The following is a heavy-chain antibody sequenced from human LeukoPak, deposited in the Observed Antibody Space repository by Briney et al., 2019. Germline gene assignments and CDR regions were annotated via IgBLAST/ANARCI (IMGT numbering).Heavy chain of an antibody. CDR2: TKPDGSAE. D-gene: IGHD2-15*01. J-gene: IGHJ4*02. CDR1: GFSFRNYW. CDR3: ARDGGLHTNFDY. V-gene: IGHV3-7*01. Sequence: GGPLRLSCAASGFSFRNYWMGWVRQAPGKRLEWVANTKPDGSAEYYADSVRGRFTASRDNANNLLYLQMNRLRAEDTAVYYCARDGGLHTNFDYWGQGTLLTVSS.